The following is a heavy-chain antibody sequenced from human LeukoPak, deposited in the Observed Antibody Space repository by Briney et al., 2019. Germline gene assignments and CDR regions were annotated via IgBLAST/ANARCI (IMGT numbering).Heavy chain of an antibody. CDR1: GYSFTSYW. Sequence: GESLKISCKGSGYSFTSYWIGWVRQTPGKGLEWMGIIYPGDSDTRYSPSFQGQVTISADKSIGTAYLQWSSLKASDTAMYYCARGDYYDSSGYSYSGYFDYWGQGTLVTVSS. D-gene: IGHD3-22*01. CDR2: IYPGDSDT. CDR3: ARGDYYDSSGYSYSGYFDY. V-gene: IGHV5-51*01. J-gene: IGHJ4*02.